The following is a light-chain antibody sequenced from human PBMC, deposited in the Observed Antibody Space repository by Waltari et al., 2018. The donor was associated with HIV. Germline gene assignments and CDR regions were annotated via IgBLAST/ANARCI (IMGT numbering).Light chain of an antibody. CDR3: AARDDSLNAWV. V-gene: IGLV1-44*01. Sequence: QSVLTQPPSASGTPGRRVTISCSGNNSNVGSNPVNWYRQVPGTAPKLLMFSNKQRPSGVPDRCSGAESGTSASLAIRGLKSEDEADYYCAARDDSLNAWVFGGGTKVTVL. J-gene: IGLJ3*02. CDR2: SNK. CDR1: NSNVGSNP.